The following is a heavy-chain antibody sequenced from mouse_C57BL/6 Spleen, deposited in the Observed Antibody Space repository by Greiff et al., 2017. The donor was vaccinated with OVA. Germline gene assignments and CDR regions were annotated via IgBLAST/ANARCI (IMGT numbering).Heavy chain of an antibody. J-gene: IGHJ3*01. CDR2: ILPGSGST. CDR3: AREGGSNSAWFAY. Sequence: VQLQQSGAELMKPGASVKPSCKATGYTFTGYWIEWVKQRPGHGLEWIGEILPGSGSTNHNEKFKGKATFTADTSSNTAYMQRSSLTTEDSAVYYGAREGGSNSAWFAYWGQGTLVTVSA. D-gene: IGHD2-5*01. V-gene: IGHV1-9*01. CDR1: GYTFTGYW.